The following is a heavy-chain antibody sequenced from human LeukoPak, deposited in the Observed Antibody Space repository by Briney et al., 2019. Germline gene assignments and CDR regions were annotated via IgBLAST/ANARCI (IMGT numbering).Heavy chain of an antibody. J-gene: IGHJ3*02. V-gene: IGHV4-39*07. Sequence: SETLSLTCTVSGGSISSSSYYWGWIRQPPGKGLEWIGSIYYSGSTYYNPSLKSRVTISVDTSKNQFSLKLSSVTAADTAVYYCGNYSPRLDAFDIWGQGTMVTVSS. D-gene: IGHD2-15*01. CDR1: GGSISSSSYY. CDR3: GNYSPRLDAFDI. CDR2: IYYSGST.